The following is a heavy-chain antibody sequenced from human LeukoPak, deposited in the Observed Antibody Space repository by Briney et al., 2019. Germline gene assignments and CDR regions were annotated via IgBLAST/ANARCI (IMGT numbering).Heavy chain of an antibody. CDR3: AKALALGYCSSTSCYTYYYGMDV. D-gene: IGHD2-2*02. CDR1: GFTFSSYA. CDR2: ISGSGGST. J-gene: IGHJ6*02. V-gene: IGHV3-23*01. Sequence: GGSLRLSCAASGFTFSSYAMSWVRQAPGKGLEWVSAISGSGGSTYYADSVKGRFTISRDNSKNTLYLQMNCLRAEDTAVYYCAKALALGYCSSTSCYTYYYGMDVWGQGTTVTVSS.